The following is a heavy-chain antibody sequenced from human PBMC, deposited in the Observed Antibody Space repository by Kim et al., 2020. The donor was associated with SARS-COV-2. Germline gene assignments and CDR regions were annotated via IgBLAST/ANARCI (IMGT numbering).Heavy chain of an antibody. J-gene: IGHJ4*02. Sequence: SETLSLTCTVSGGSISSYYWSWIRQPPGKGLEWIGYIYYSGSTNYNPSLKSRVTISVDTSKNQFSLKLSSVTAADTAVYYCARSTEVWPSGIAYWGQGTTVTVSS. V-gene: IGHV4-59*01. CDR3: ARSTEVWPSGIAY. D-gene: IGHD1-20*01. CDR2: IYYSGST. CDR1: GGSISSYY.